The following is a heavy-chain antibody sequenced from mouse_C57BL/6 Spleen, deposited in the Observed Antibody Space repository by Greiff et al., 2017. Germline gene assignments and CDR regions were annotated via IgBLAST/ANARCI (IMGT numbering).Heavy chain of an antibody. Sequence: EVQLVESGGGLVKPGGSLKLSCAASGFTFSSYAMSWVRQTPEQRLEWVATISDGGSHTYYPDNVKGRFTISRDNAKNNLYLQMSRLKSENTAMYYCEREGWADYWGQGTSVTVSS. CDR2: ISDGGSHT. V-gene: IGHV5-4*01. D-gene: IGHD2-3*01. J-gene: IGHJ4*01. CDR1: GFTFSSYA. CDR3: EREGWADY.